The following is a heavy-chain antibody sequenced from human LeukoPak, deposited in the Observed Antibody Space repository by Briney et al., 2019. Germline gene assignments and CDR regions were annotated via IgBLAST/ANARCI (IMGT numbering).Heavy chain of an antibody. D-gene: IGHD2/OR15-2a*01. J-gene: IGHJ5*02. V-gene: IGHV4-39*01. Sequence: SETLSLTCTVSGGSISSSSYYWGWIRQPPGKGLEWIGGIYYSGSTYYNPSLKSRVTISVDTSKNQFSLKLSSVTAADTAVYYCARHKYYASPYNWFDPWGQGTLVTVSS. CDR1: GGSISSSSYY. CDR2: IYYSGST. CDR3: ARHKYYASPYNWFDP.